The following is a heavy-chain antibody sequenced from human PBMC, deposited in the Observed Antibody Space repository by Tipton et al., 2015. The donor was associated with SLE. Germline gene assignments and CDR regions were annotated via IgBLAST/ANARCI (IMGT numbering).Heavy chain of an antibody. CDR3: ARGFRLQGFSNYMDV. V-gene: IGHV4-31*03. D-gene: IGHD4-11*01. CDR1: GASISTSAYY. CDR2: ISSSGNT. Sequence: TLSLTCTVSGASISTSAYYWGWIRQPPGKGLEWIGDISSSGNTRYSPYLRSRLTISVDTSMNYFYLTLSSVTAADTAVYYCARGFRLQGFSNYMDVWGKGTTVTVSS. J-gene: IGHJ6*03.